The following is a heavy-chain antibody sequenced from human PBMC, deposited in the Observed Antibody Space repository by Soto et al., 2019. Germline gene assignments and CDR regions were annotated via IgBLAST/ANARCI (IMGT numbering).Heavy chain of an antibody. V-gene: IGHV4-30-4*01. J-gene: IGHJ4*02. Sequence: QVQLQESGPGLVKPSQTLSLTCTVSGGSISSGDYYWSWIRQPPGKGLEWIGYIYYSGSTYYNPSLKSRVTISVDTSKNQFSLKLSSVTAAYTAVYYCARVDSSGYQPFDYWGQGTLVTVSS. CDR2: IYYSGST. CDR3: ARVDSSGYQPFDY. D-gene: IGHD3-22*01. CDR1: GGSISSGDYY.